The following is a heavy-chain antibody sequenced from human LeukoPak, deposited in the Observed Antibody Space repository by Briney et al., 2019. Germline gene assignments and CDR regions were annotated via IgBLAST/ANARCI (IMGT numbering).Heavy chain of an antibody. Sequence: PSETLSLTCAVYGGSFSGYYWSWIRQPPGKGLEWIGEINHSGSTNYNPSLKSRVTISVDTSKNQFSLKLSSVTAADTSVYYCAVDVGEGYDDNDDYWGQGTLVTVSS. CDR2: INHSGST. CDR1: GGSFSGYY. V-gene: IGHV4-34*01. J-gene: IGHJ4*02. CDR3: AVDVGEGYDDNDDY. D-gene: IGHD3-3*01.